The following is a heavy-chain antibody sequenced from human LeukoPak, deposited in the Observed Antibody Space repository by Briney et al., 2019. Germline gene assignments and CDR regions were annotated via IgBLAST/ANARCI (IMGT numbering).Heavy chain of an antibody. CDR3: ARVHDYGDYTIDY. CDR1: GGSISSYY. CDR2: IYYSGST. D-gene: IGHD4-17*01. J-gene: IGHJ4*02. Sequence: SETLSLTCTVSGGSISSYYWSWIRQPPGKGLEWIGYIYYSGSTNYNPSLKSRVTISVDTSKNQFSLKLSSVTAADTAVYYCARVHDYGDYTIDYWGQGTLVTVSS. V-gene: IGHV4-59*01.